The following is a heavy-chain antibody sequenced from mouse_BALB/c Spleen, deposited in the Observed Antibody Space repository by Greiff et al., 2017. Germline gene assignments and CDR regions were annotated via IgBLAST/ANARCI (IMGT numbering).Heavy chain of an antibody. CDR3: NAWRDYGLDY. J-gene: IGHJ2*01. CDR2: IDPENGDT. Sequence: EVKVVESGAELVRSGASVKLSCTASGFNIKDYYMHWVKQRPEQGLEWIGWIDPENGDTEYAPKFQGKATMTADTSSNTAYLQLSSLTSEDTAVYYSNAWRDYGLDYWGQGTTLTVSS. V-gene: IGHV14-4*02. CDR1: GFNIKDYY. D-gene: IGHD2-4*01.